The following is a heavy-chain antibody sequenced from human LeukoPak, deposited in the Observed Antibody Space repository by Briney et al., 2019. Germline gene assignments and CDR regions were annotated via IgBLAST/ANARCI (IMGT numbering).Heavy chain of an antibody. CDR2: IKPDGSEK. D-gene: IGHD3-10*01. CDR1: GLTFSNYW. CDR3: LAAGGY. V-gene: IGHV3-7*01. Sequence: GGSLRLSCAASGLTFSNYWMNWVRQAPGKGLEWVANIKPDGSEKYYVDSVKGRFSISRDNAKNLLYLQMNSLRAEDTAVYYCLAAGGYWGQGTLVTVSS. J-gene: IGHJ4*02.